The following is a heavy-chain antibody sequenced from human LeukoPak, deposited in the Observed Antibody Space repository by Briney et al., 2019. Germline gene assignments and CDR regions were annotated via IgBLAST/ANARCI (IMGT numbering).Heavy chain of an antibody. J-gene: IGHJ6*02. Sequence: SETLSLTCTVSGGSISSGGYYWSWIRQHPGKGLEWIGYIYYSGSTYYNPSLKSRVTISVDTSKNQFSLKLSSVTAADTAVYYCAGDQNVLVLGYYYGMDVWGQGTTVTVSS. CDR3: AGDQNVLVLGYYYGMDV. CDR2: IYYSGST. D-gene: IGHD2-8*02. V-gene: IGHV4-31*03. CDR1: GGSISSGGYY.